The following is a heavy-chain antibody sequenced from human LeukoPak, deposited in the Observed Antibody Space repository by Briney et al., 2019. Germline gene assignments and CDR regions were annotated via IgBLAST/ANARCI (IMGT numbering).Heavy chain of an antibody. V-gene: IGHV3-23*01. Sequence: PGGSLRLSCAASGFTFSSYAMSWVRQAPGEGLEWVSSTSDSGDNTYYADSVKGRFITSRDNSKNTLFLQMQSPRAEDTAVYYCAKDIAQGYTFGSIEQDYWGQGTLVTVSS. CDR3: AKDIAQGYTFGSIEQDY. J-gene: IGHJ4*02. CDR1: GFTFSSYA. D-gene: IGHD5-18*01. CDR2: TSDSGDNT.